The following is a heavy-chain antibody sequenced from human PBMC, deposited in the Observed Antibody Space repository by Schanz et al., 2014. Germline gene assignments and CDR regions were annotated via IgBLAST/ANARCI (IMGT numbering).Heavy chain of an antibody. V-gene: IGHV3-11*06. CDR1: GFTFSDYY. J-gene: IGHJ4*02. CDR3: AREGEWGYDPPRH. CDR2: ISSSSIYT. D-gene: IGHD5-12*01. Sequence: QVQLVESGGTLVKPGGSLRLSCVVSGFTFSDYYMSWIRQATGKGLEWVSYISSSSIYTNYADSVKGRFTISRDNAKNSLYLQMNSLRAEDTAVYYCAREGEWGYDPPRHWGQGTLVTVSS.